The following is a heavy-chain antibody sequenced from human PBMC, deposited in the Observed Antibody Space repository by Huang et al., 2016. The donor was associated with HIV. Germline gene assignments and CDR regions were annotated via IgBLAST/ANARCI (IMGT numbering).Heavy chain of an antibody. CDR2: IKQDGRDK. Sequence: EVQLVESGGGLVQPGGSLRLSCATSGFTFSTYWMTWVRPAPGKGLEWVANIKQDGRDKYYVDSVKGRFTSARDNAKNSLYLQMNSLRAEDTAVYYCARAPWFFEYWGQGTLVTVSS. CDR3: ARAPWFFEY. V-gene: IGHV3-7*01. J-gene: IGHJ4*02. CDR1: GFTFSTYW. D-gene: IGHD3-9*01.